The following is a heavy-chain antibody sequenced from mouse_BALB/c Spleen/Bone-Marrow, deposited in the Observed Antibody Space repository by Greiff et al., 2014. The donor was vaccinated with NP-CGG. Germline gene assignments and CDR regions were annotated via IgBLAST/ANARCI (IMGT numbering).Heavy chain of an antibody. V-gene: IGHV1-54*03. Sequence: VQLVESGAELVRPGTSVKVSCKASGYAFTNYLIEWVKQGPGQGLEWIGVINPGSGGTNYNEKFKGKATLTADNSSNTAYMHLSSLTSDDSAVYFCARGGHGSYWGQGTTLTVSS. D-gene: IGHD2-2*01. CDR1: GYAFTNYL. CDR3: ARGGHGSY. J-gene: IGHJ2*01. CDR2: INPGSGGT.